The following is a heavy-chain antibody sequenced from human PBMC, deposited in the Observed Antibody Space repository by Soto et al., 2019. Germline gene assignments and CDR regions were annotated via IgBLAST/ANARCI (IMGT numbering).Heavy chain of an antibody. J-gene: IGHJ4*02. CDR3: ARVGPVDTAMVSPH. CDR2: IIPIFGTA. V-gene: IGHV1-69*12. D-gene: IGHD5-18*01. CDR1: GGTFSSYA. Sequence: QVQLVQSGAEVKKPGSSVKVSCKASGGTFSSYAISWVRQAPGQGLEWMGGIIPIFGTANYAQKFQGRVTXXAXEXXSTAYMELSSLRSEDTAVYYCARVGPVDTAMVSPHWGQGTLVTVSS.